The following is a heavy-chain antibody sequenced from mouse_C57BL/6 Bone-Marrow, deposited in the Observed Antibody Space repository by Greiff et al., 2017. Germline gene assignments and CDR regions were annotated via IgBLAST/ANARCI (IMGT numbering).Heavy chain of an antibody. V-gene: IGHV1-22*01. J-gene: IGHJ4*01. CDR3: ARCIYDYDENYAMDY. CDR1: GYTFTDYN. CDR2: INPNNGGT. D-gene: IGHD2-4*01. Sequence: EVQLQQSGPELVKPGASVKMSCKASGYTFTDYNMHWVTQSHGKSLEWIGYINPNNGGTSYNQKFKGKATLTVNKSSSTAYMELSSLTSEDSAVYYCARCIYDYDENYAMDYWGQGTSVTVSS.